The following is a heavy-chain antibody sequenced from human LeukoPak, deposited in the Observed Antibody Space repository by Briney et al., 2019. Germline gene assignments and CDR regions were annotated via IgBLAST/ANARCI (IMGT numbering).Heavy chain of an antibody. J-gene: IGHJ4*02. V-gene: IGHV3-21*01. Sequence: GGSLRLSCAASGFTVSSNYMSWVRQAPGKGLEWVSSISSSSSYIYYADSVKGRFTISRDNAKNSLYLQMNSLRAEDTAVYYCARDQVAYCGGDCSELFDYWGQGTLVTVSS. CDR2: ISSSSSYI. CDR3: ARDQVAYCGGDCSELFDY. CDR1: GFTVSSNY. D-gene: IGHD2-21*02.